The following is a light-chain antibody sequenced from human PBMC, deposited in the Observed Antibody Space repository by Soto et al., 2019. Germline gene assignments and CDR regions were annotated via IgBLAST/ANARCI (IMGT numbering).Light chain of an antibody. V-gene: IGLV3-21*04. CDR3: QVWDSSSDHYVV. CDR2: YDS. CDR1: NIGSKS. J-gene: IGLJ2*01. Sequence: SYELTQPPSVSVAPGKTARITCGGNNIGSKSVQWCQQKPGQAPVLVIYYDSDRPSGIPERFSGSNSGNTATLTISRVEAGDEADYYCQVWDSSSDHYVVFGGGTKVTVL.